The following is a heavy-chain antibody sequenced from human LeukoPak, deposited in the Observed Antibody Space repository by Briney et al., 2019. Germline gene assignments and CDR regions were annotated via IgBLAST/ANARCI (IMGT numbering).Heavy chain of an antibody. CDR1: GFTFSSYS. V-gene: IGHV3-21*01. CDR2: ISSSSSYI. CDR3: ARVDGDIVVVPAAIDY. Sequence: GGSLRLSCAASGFTFSSYSMNWVRQAPGKGLEWVSSISSSSSYIYYADSVKGRFTISRDNAKNSLYLQMNSLRAEDTAVYYCARVDGDIVVVPAAIDYWGQGTLVTVSS. J-gene: IGHJ4*02. D-gene: IGHD2-2*01.